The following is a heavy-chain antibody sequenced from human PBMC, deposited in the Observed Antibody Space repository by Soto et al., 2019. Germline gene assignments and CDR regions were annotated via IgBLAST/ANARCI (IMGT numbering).Heavy chain of an antibody. CDR1: GFSFSDGAVG. CDR2: YYWDEDE. V-gene: IGHV2-5*02. D-gene: IGHD2-21*01. CDR3: ERGRRREICWGGDCYDFEI. J-gene: IGHJ4*02. Sequence: QITLKESGPTLVKPTQTLKLTCTFSGFSFSDGAVGVGWFRQSPGKAPEWLAIYYWDEDEWHSPSLRPRLSISYEAARSQVVLSMVDMDPQDKSMYFCERGRRREICWGGDCYDFEIWGQGLQVAAS.